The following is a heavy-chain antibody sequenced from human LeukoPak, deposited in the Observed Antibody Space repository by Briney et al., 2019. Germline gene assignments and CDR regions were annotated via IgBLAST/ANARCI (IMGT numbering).Heavy chain of an antibody. CDR2: IYYSGNT. CDR3: ARVGLDISTHLDY. CDR1: GYSISSGYY. V-gene: IGHV4-38-2*02. Sequence: PSETLSLTCSVSGYSISSGYYWGWIRQPPGKGLEWIGSIYYSGNTYYNPSLKSRVTISVDTSKNQFSLKVTSVTAADTAVYYCARVGLDISTHLDYWGQGTLVTVSS. J-gene: IGHJ4*02. D-gene: IGHD2-2*01.